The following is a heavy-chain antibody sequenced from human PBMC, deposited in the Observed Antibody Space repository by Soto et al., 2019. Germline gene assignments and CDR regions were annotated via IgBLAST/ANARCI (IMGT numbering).Heavy chain of an antibody. CDR1: GYSFNSYW. Sequence: GESLKISCKGSGYSFNSYWIGWVRQIPGKGLEWMGIIYPGDSDTRYSPSFQGQVTISADKSISTAYLQWSSLKASDTAMYYSARHGDSSGYYSKPPPAYYYYYGMDVWGQGTTVTVSS. V-gene: IGHV5-51*01. CDR2: IYPGDSDT. CDR3: ARHGDSSGYYSKPPPAYYYYYGMDV. D-gene: IGHD3-22*01. J-gene: IGHJ6*02.